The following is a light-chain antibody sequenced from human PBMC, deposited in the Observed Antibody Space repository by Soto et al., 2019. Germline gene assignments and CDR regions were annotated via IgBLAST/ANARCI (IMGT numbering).Light chain of an antibody. CDR3: QQYSSFSS. CDR2: DGS. J-gene: IGKJ1*01. V-gene: IGKV1-5*01. Sequence: DIQMTQSPSSLSASVEDRVIITCRASQSISTWLAWYQQKPGKAPKFLIFDGSSLQSGVPSRFSGSGSGTEFTLTISSLQPDDFATYYCQQYSSFSSFGQGTKVDIK. CDR1: QSISTW.